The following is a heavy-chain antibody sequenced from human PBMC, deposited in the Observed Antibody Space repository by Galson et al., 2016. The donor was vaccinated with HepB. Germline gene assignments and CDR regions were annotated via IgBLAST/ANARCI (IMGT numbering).Heavy chain of an antibody. Sequence: TLSLTCTVSGDSISSTSYYWSWIRQPAGKGLEWIGRMSTSGTTNYNPSLKSRVIISVDTSKNQFSLNLNSVTAADTAVYYCARARYGDFYNDAFDLWGQGTMVTVSS. D-gene: IGHD4-17*01. V-gene: IGHV4-61*02. J-gene: IGHJ3*01. CDR2: MSTSGTT. CDR3: ARARYGDFYNDAFDL. CDR1: GDSISSTSYY.